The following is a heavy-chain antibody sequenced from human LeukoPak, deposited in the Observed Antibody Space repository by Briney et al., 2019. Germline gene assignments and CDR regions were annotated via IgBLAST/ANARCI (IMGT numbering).Heavy chain of an antibody. J-gene: IGHJ4*02. D-gene: IGHD3-10*01. CDR2: ISTNGVGT. CDR3: ARYTSGSCYDY. CDR1: GFTFSSYA. V-gene: IGHV3-64*01. Sequence: GGSLRLSCAASGFTFSSYAMHWVRQAPGKGLEYVSAISTNGVGTYYANSVKGRFTISRDNSKNTLYLQMGSLRPEYMAVYYCARYTSGSCYDYWGRGTLVTVSS.